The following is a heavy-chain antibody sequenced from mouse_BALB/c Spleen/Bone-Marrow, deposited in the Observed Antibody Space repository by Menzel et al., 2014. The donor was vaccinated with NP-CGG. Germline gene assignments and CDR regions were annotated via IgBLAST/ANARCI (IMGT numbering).Heavy chain of an antibody. D-gene: IGHD1-1*02. V-gene: IGHV1-69*02. CDR2: IYPSDSYT. J-gene: IGHJ1*01. CDR1: GYTLTSYW. Sequence: QVQLKQSGAELVRPGASVKLSCKASGYTLTSYWINWVKQRPGQGLEWIGNIYPSDSYTNYNQKFKDKATLTVDKSSSTAYMQLSSPTSEDSAVYYCTRGGPYFDVWGAGTTVTVSS. CDR3: TRGGPYFDV.